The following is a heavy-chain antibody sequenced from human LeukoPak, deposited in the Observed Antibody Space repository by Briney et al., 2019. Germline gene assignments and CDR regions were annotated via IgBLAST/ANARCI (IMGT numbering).Heavy chain of an antibody. D-gene: IGHD6-19*01. CDR3: ARGFSSGWYPYYYYGMDV. Sequence: SETLSLTCAVYGGSFSGYYWSWIRQPPGKGLEWIGEINHSGSTNYNPSLQSRVTISVDTTKNQFSLKLISMTAADTAVYYWARGFSSGWYPYYYYGMDVWGEGTTVTVSS. J-gene: IGHJ6*04. V-gene: IGHV4-34*01. CDR1: GGSFSGYY. CDR2: INHSGST.